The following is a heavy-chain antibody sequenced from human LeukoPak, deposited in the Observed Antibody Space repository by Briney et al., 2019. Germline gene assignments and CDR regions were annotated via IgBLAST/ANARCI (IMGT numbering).Heavy chain of an antibody. J-gene: IGHJ3*02. CDR2: ISGSGGST. CDR1: GFTFSSYA. Sequence: QSGGSLRLSCAASGFTFSSYAMSWVRQAPGKGLEWVSAISGSGGSTYYADSVKGRFTISRDNSKNTLYLQMNSLRAEDTAVYYGYYYDSSGYFPDDAFDIWGQGTMVTVSS. D-gene: IGHD3-22*01. CDR3: YYYDSSGYFPDDAFDI. V-gene: IGHV3-23*01.